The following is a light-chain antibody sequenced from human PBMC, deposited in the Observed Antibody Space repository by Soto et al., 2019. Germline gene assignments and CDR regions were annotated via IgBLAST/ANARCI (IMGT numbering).Light chain of an antibody. Sequence: EIVLTQSPGTLSLSPGERATLSCRASQSVSTSYLAWYQQKPGQAPRLLIYGASSRATGIPDRFSGSGSGAVFTHNISRLEPEDFAVSCCQQYGSVPLTFRGWTKVEIK. J-gene: IGKJ4*01. V-gene: IGKV3-20*01. CDR3: QQYGSVPLT. CDR1: QSVSTSY. CDR2: GAS.